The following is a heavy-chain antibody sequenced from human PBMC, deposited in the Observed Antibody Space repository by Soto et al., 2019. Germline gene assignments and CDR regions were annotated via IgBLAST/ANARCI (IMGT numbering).Heavy chain of an antibody. D-gene: IGHD2-15*01. CDR1: GYTFTNYA. CDR2: INTGNGNT. Sequence: GASVKVSCKASGYTFTNYAIHWVRQAPGQRLEWMGWINTGNGNTKSSQRFQGRVTISRDTSTSTVYMELRSLRSDDTAANYCARDVIDIVVVVAASTNWFDPWGQGTLVTVSS. V-gene: IGHV1-3*04. J-gene: IGHJ5*02. CDR3: ARDVIDIVVVVAASTNWFDP.